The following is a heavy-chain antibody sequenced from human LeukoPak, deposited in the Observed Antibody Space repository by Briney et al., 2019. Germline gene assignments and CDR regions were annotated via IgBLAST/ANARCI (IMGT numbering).Heavy chain of an antibody. V-gene: IGHV3-30*04. CDR2: ISYDGSNK. Sequence: GGSLRLSCGASGFTFSRCPMQGVRQAPGKGLEWVAVISYDGSNKYYADSVKGRFTISRDNSKNTLYLQMNSLRAEHTAVYYCAKDLTWCGGDCKLLGICDYWGQGTLVTVSS. CDR1: GFTFSRCP. D-gene: IGHD2-21*02. J-gene: IGHJ4*02. CDR3: AKDLTWCGGDCKLLGICDY.